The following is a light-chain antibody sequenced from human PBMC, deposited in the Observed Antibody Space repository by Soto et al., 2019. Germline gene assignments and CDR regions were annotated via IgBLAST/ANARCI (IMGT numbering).Light chain of an antibody. J-gene: IGLJ1*01. V-gene: IGLV2-8*01. CDR1: SSDVGGYNY. Sequence: QSALTQPPSASVSPGQSVTISCTGTSSDVGGYNYVSWYQQHPGKAPKLMIYEVSKRPSGVPDRFSGSKSGNTASLTVSGLQDDDEADDYCSSYAGSPYYVFGTGTKLTVL. CDR3: SSYAGSPYYV. CDR2: EVS.